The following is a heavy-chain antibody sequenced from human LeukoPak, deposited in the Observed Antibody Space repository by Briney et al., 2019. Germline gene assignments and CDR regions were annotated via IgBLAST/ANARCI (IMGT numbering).Heavy chain of an antibody. D-gene: IGHD6-13*01. Sequence: SETLSLTCAVYGGSFSGYYWSWIRHPPGKGLEWIGEINHSGSTNYNPSLKRRVTISVDTSKNQFSLKLSSVIAADTAVYYCGIAAAGKGTYWFDPWGQGTLVSVSS. CDR3: GIAAAGKGTYWFDP. V-gene: IGHV4-34*01. J-gene: IGHJ5*02. CDR1: GGSFSGYY. CDR2: INHSGST.